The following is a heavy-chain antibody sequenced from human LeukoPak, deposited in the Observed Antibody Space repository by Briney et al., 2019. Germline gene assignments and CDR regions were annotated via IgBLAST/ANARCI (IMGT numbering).Heavy chain of an antibody. CDR3: ARIVSVDLKWLYP. J-gene: IGHJ5*02. V-gene: IGHV3-7*01. Sequence: GGSLRLSCLASGFRFGSFWMSWVRQAPGKGLEWVANINQDGSEKYYVDSVKGRFTISRDNAKNSLHLQMNSLRSEDTAVYYCARIVSVDLKWLYPWGQGTLVTVSS. CDR2: INQDGSEK. CDR1: GFRFGSFW. D-gene: IGHD3-3*01.